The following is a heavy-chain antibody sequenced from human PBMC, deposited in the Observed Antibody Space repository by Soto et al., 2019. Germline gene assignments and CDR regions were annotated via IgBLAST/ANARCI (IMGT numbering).Heavy chain of an antibody. J-gene: IGHJ6*02. CDR3: PRDGTTGTTNDHYAMDV. Sequence: EGSFRPSCGGSGFTLRSYCMVWVRQAPGKGWELVCYINMNSGTCHYVDSVKVRFTISRDNAKNSRYLQMDSLRADDTPVYLCPRDGTTGTTNDHYAMDVWCQGTTVTVSS. D-gene: IGHD4-17*01. V-gene: IGHV3-48*04. CDR2: INMNSGTC. CDR1: GFTLRSYC.